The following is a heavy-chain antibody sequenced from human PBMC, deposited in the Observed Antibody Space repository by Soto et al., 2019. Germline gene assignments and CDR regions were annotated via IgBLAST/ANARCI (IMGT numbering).Heavy chain of an antibody. CDR1: GFTFSRYW. CDR3: AREPRGYDAFDI. D-gene: IGHD2-15*01. V-gene: IGHV3-74*01. Sequence: GGSLRLSCAASGFTFSRYWMHWVRQAPGKGLVWVSRINSDGSNTSYADAVKGRFTIYRDNAKNTLYLQMNSLRAEDTAVYYCAREPRGYDAFDIWGQGTMVTVSS. J-gene: IGHJ3*02. CDR2: INSDGSNT.